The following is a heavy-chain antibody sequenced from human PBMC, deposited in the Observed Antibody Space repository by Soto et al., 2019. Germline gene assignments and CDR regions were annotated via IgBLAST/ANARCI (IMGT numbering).Heavy chain of an antibody. Sequence: QLQLQESGPGLVKPSETLSLTCTVSGGSISSSSYYWGWIRQPPGKGLEWIGSIYYSGSTYYNPPLKSRVTISVDTSKNQFSLKLSSVTAADTAVHYCARRDYGGAFDIWGQGTMVTVSS. CDR3: ARRDYGGAFDI. CDR2: IYYSGST. V-gene: IGHV4-39*01. J-gene: IGHJ3*02. CDR1: GGSISSSSYY. D-gene: IGHD4-17*01.